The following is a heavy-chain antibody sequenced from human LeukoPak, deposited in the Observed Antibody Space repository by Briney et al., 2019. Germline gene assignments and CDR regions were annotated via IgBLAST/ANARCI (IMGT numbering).Heavy chain of an antibody. Sequence: ASVKVSCKASGYTFTGYYMHWVRQAPGQGLEWMGWINPNSGGTNYAQKFQGRVTMTRDTSISTAYMELSRLRSDDTAVYYCARANVLRFLEWSLLGNWFDPWGQGTLVTVSS. CDR1: GYTFTGYY. CDR2: INPNSGGT. V-gene: IGHV1-2*02. D-gene: IGHD3-3*01. CDR3: ARANVLRFLEWSLLGNWFDP. J-gene: IGHJ5*02.